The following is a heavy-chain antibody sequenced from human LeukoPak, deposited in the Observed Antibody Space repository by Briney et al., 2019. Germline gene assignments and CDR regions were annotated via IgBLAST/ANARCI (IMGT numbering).Heavy chain of an antibody. V-gene: IGHV3-23*01. CDR3: AKDYYDSSGYDDY. D-gene: IGHD3-22*01. J-gene: IGHJ4*02. CDR2: ISGSGGST. CDR1: GFTFSSYA. Sequence: GGSLRLSCAASGFTFSSYAMSWVRQAPGEGLEWVSAISGSGGSTYYADSVKGRFTISRDNSKNTLYLQMNSLRAEDTAVYYCAKDYYDSSGYDDYWGQGTLVTVSS.